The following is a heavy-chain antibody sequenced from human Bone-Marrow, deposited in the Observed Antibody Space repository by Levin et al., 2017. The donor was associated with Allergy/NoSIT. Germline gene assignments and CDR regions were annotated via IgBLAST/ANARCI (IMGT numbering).Heavy chain of an antibody. CDR3: ARLLHYYTSESP. J-gene: IGHJ5*02. D-gene: IGHD3-10*01. CDR1: GGSISSGDYY. CDR2: IYSSSGRT. Sequence: SETLSLTCTVSGGSISSGDYYWGWVRQPPGKGLEWIGNIYSSSGRTYYNPSLKSRVTISVDTSKNQFSLKLNSVTAADAAVYYCARLLHYYTSESPWGQGTLVTVSS. V-gene: IGHV4-39*01.